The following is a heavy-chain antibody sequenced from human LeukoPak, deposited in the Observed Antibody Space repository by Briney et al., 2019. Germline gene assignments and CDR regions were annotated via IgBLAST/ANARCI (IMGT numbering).Heavy chain of an antibody. V-gene: IGHV1-69*05. CDR2: IILIFGTA. Sequence: SVKVSCKASGGTFSSYAISWVRQAPGQGLEWMGRIILIFGTANYAQKFQGRVTITTDESTSTAYMELSSLRSEDTAVYYCAREYYYDSSGYYYVIDYWGQGTLVTVPS. J-gene: IGHJ4*01. CDR3: AREYYYDSSGYYYVIDY. D-gene: IGHD3-22*01. CDR1: GGTFSSYA.